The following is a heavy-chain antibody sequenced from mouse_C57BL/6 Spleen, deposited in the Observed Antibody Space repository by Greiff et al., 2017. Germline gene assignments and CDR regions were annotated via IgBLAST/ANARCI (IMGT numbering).Heavy chain of an antibody. J-gene: IGHJ2*01. CDR2: ISYSGST. D-gene: IGHD2-3*01. Sequence: EVQGVESGPGMVKPSQSLSLTCTVTGYSITSGYDWHWIRHFPGNKLEWMGYISYSGSTNYNPSLKSRISITHDTSKNHFFLKLNSVTTEDTATYYCARDSGYYIFDYWGQGTTLTVSS. CDR3: ARDSGYYIFDY. V-gene: IGHV3-1*01. CDR1: GYSITSGYD.